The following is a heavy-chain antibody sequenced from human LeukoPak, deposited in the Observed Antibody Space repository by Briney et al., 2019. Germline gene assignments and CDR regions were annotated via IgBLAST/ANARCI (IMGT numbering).Heavy chain of an antibody. V-gene: IGHV3-30*04. Sequence: GGSLRLSCAASGFTFSSYAMHWVRQAPGKGLEWVALISYDGSNKYYADSVKGRFTISRDNSKNTLYLQMNSLRAEDTAVYYCARGHYYGSGTYYYYFDYWGQGTLVTVSS. CDR2: ISYDGSNK. CDR3: ARGHYYGSGTYYYYFDY. J-gene: IGHJ4*02. D-gene: IGHD3-10*01. CDR1: GFTFSSYA.